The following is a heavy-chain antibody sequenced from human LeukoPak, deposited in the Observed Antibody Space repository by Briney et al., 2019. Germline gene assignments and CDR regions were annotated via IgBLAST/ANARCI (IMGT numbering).Heavy chain of an antibody. Sequence: SETLSLTCTVSGGSISSYYWSWIRQPAGKGLEWIGRIYTSGSTNYNPSLKSRVTMSVDTSKNQFSLKLSSVTAADTAVYYCARASCSGGSCYMYNWFDPWGQGTLVTVSS. CDR1: GGSISSYY. CDR3: ARASCSGGSCYMYNWFDP. J-gene: IGHJ5*02. D-gene: IGHD2-15*01. V-gene: IGHV4-4*07. CDR2: IYTSGST.